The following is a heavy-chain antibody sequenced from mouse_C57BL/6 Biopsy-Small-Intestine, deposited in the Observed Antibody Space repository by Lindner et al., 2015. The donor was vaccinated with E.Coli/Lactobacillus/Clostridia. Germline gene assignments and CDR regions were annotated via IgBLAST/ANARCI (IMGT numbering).Heavy chain of an antibody. V-gene: IGHV1S18*01. CDR1: GFTFITST. Sequence: SVKVSCKASGFTFITSTIHWIRQARGQDLEWMGWIVVGSPSTNSARKFEERITITRDMSTTTSYLELSGLTPDDTAVYYCAADRGVNSYYDYAMDVWGQGTTVTVSS. J-gene: IGHJ4*01. CDR3: AADRGVNSYYDYAMDV. CDR2: IVVGSPST. D-gene: IGHD1-1*02.